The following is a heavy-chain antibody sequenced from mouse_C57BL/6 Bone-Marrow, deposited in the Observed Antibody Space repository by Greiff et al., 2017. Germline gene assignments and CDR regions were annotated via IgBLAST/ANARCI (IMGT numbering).Heavy chain of an antibody. CDR3: ARKVGVYNYFDY. Sequence: VQLQQSGPGLVQPSQSLSITCTVSGFSLTSYGVHWVRQSPGKGLEWLGVIWRGGSTDYNAAFMSRLSITTVKSKSQVFFKMNSLQADDTAIYYCARKVGVYNYFDYWGQGTTLTVSS. CDR2: IWRGGST. V-gene: IGHV2-5*01. D-gene: IGHD2-13*01. J-gene: IGHJ2*01. CDR1: GFSLTSYG.